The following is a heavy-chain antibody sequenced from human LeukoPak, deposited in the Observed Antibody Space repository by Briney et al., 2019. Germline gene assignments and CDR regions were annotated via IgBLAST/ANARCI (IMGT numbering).Heavy chain of an antibody. CDR2: ISGSGGST. Sequence: PGGSLRLSCAASGFTFSSYEMNWVRQAPGKGLEWVSAISGSGGSTYYADSVKGRFTISRDNSKNTLYLQMNSLRAEDTAVYYCAKAAIVVVITTPFDYWGQGTLVTVSS. CDR1: GFTFSSYE. V-gene: IGHV3-23*01. J-gene: IGHJ4*02. D-gene: IGHD3-22*01. CDR3: AKAAIVVVITTPFDY.